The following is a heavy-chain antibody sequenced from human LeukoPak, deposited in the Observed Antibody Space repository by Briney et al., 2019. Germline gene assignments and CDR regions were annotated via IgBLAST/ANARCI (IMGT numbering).Heavy chain of an antibody. J-gene: IGHJ4*02. V-gene: IGHV1-46*01. CDR3: ARTYYYGSGSYSEYYFDY. CDR1: GYTFTGYY. D-gene: IGHD3-10*01. CDR2: INPSGGST. Sequence: ASVKVSCKASGYTFTGYYLHWVRQAPGQGLEWMGIINPSGGSTSYAQKFQGRVTMTRDTSTSTVYMELSSLRSEDTAVYYCARTYYYGSGSYSEYYFDYWGQGTLVTVSS.